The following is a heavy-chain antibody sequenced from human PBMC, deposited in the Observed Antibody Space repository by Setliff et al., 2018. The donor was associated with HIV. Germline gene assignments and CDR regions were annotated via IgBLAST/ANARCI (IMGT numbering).Heavy chain of an antibody. CDR2: IYHSGTT. CDR1: GYSISSGYY. Sequence: PSETLSLTCAVSGYSISSGYYWGWIRQTPGKGLEWIGSIYHSGTTYYNPSLNSRLTISIDTSRNQFSLRLNSVTAADTAVYFCARVGLAYSGDMDVWGKGTTVTVSS. V-gene: IGHV4-38-2*01. J-gene: IGHJ6*03. D-gene: IGHD2-21*01. CDR3: ARVGLAYSGDMDV.